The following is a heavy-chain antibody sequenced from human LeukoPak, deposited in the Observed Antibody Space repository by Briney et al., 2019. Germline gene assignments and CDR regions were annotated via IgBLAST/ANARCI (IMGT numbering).Heavy chain of an antibody. CDR3: ARWYCSATSCHYYYYGMDV. Sequence: PGGSLRLSCAASGFTFRSYEMNWVRQAPGKGLEWVSFISSSGIGIYYVDSVRGRFTISRDNAKNSLYLQMNSLRAEDTAVYYCARWYCSATSCHYYYYGMDVWGQGTTVTVSS. D-gene: IGHD2-2*01. J-gene: IGHJ6*02. V-gene: IGHV3-48*03. CDR1: GFTFRSYE. CDR2: ISSSGIGI.